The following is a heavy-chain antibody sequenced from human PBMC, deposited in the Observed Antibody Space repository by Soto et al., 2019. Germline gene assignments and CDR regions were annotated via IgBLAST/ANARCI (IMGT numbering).Heavy chain of an antibody. CDR2: INPSGGST. V-gene: IGHV1-46*01. D-gene: IGHD6-13*01. CDR1: GYTFTFFY. CDR3: GRERDGSSWSSAEYLHH. J-gene: IGHJ1*01. Sequence: ASVKVSCKASGYTFTFFYMHWVRQAPGQGLEWMGIINPSGGSTHYAQKFQGRVTMTTDTSTTTAYMDLRNLRSDDTAVYYCGRERDGSSWSSAEYLHHWGQGTLVTVSS.